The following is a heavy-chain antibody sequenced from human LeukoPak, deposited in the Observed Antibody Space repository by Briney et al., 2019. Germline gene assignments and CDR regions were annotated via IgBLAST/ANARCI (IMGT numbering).Heavy chain of an antibody. Sequence: SETLSLTCTVSGGSISSSSYYWGWIRQPPGKGLEWIGSIYYSGSTNYNPSLKSRVTISVDTSKNQFSLKLSSVTAADTAVYYCARGASGSYEIFDYWGQGTLVTVSS. CDR3: ARGASGSYEIFDY. CDR2: IYYSGST. D-gene: IGHD1-26*01. CDR1: GGSISSSSYY. J-gene: IGHJ4*02. V-gene: IGHV4-39*07.